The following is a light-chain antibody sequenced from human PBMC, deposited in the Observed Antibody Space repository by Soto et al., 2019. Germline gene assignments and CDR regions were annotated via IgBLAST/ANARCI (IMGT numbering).Light chain of an antibody. CDR1: QSISSC. Sequence: DIQMTQSPSTLSASVGDRVTITCRASQSISSCLAWYQLNPGKAPKLLIYRASTLQSGVPSRFGGSGSGTEFTLTISSLQPDDFAAYYCQQYNRYPLTFGGGNKVEI. J-gene: IGKJ4*01. CDR2: RAS. CDR3: QQYNRYPLT. V-gene: IGKV1-5*03.